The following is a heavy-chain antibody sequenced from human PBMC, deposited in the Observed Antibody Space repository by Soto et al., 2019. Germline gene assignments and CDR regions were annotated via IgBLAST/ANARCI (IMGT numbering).Heavy chain of an antibody. CDR2: ISSSSSTI. V-gene: IGHV3-48*01. CDR3: ARHPERIAQIGWFDP. Sequence: EVQLVESGGGLVQPGGSLRLSWEAPGFTFGAYGMNWAGQPQGKGLEWVSYISSSSSTIYYADSVKGRFTISRDNAKNSLYLQMNSLRAEDTAVYYCARHPERIAQIGWFDPWGQGTLVTVSS. J-gene: IGHJ5*02. D-gene: IGHD6-13*01. CDR1: GFTFGAYG.